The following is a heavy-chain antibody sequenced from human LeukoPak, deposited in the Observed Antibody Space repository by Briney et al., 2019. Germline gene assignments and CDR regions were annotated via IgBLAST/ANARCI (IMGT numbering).Heavy chain of an antibody. D-gene: IGHD3/OR15-3a*01. CDR1: GGSISSYY. Sequence: PSETLSLTCTVSGGSISSYYWSWIRQPPGKGLEWMGSIYYTGNTYYNASLKSQVSISIDTSKNQFSLKLTSVTAADTAVYYCARQTGSGLFILPGGQGTLVTVSS. J-gene: IGHJ4*02. V-gene: IGHV4-59*04. CDR3: ARQTGSGLFILP. CDR2: IYYTGNT.